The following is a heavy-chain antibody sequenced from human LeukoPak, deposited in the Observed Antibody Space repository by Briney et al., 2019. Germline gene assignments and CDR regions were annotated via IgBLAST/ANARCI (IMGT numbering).Heavy chain of an antibody. D-gene: IGHD2-2*01. Sequence: GGSLRLSCAASGFTVSCYSMNWVRQAPGKGLEWVSSISDNSYWIYYADSVEGRFIISRDNAKNSLYLQMNSLRAEDTAVYYCANHLACGSTSCPPFDDWGQGTLVTVSS. CDR3: ANHLACGSTSCPPFDD. V-gene: IGHV3-21*01. J-gene: IGHJ4*02. CDR2: ISDNSYWI. CDR1: GFTVSCYS.